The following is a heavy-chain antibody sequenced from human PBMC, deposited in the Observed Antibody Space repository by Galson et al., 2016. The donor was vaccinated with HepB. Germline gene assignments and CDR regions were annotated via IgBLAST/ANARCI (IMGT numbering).Heavy chain of an antibody. Sequence: SLRLSCAASGFIFSSYGMHWVRQAPGKGLEWVSGMSFDGTNKYYAGSVQGRFTISRDKSKNTLYLQMNSLRAEDTAVYYCAKDLWADDDGSGRDTQKYDIDVWGQGTTVSVSS. J-gene: IGHJ6*02. V-gene: IGHV3-30*18. CDR2: MSFDGTNK. D-gene: IGHD3-10*01. CDR3: AKDLWADDDGSGRDTQKYDIDV. CDR1: GFIFSSYG.